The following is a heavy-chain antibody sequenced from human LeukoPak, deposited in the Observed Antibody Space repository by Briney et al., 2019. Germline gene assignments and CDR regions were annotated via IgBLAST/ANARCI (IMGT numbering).Heavy chain of an antibody. Sequence: ASVKVSCKASGGTFSSYAISWVRQAPGQGLEGMGGIIPIFGTANYAQKFQGRVTITADKSTSTAYMELSSLRSEDTAVYYCAREFYGSGSYSFDYWGQGTLVTVSS. CDR2: IIPIFGTA. J-gene: IGHJ4*02. V-gene: IGHV1-69*06. CDR3: AREFYGSGSYSFDY. D-gene: IGHD3-10*01. CDR1: GGTFSSYA.